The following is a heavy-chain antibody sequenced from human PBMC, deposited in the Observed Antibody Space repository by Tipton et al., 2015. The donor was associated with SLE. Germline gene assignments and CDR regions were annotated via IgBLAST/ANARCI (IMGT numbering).Heavy chain of an antibody. Sequence: TLSLTCTVSGGSFSTYYWSWLRQPPGKGLEWVGYIYYSGSTKYNASLKSRVTISADTSKNHFSLRLTSVTAADTAVYYCARGPVGAIPFDYWGQGALITVSS. J-gene: IGHJ4*02. D-gene: IGHD1-26*01. CDR3: ARGPVGAIPFDY. CDR2: IYYSGST. CDR1: GGSFSTYY. V-gene: IGHV4-59*01.